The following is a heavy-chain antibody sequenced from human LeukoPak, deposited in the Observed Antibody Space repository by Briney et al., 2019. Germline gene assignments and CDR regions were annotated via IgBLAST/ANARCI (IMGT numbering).Heavy chain of an antibody. J-gene: IGHJ4*02. CDR2: FDPEDGET. Sequence: ASVKVSCKVSGYTLTELSMHWVRQAPGKGLEWMGGFDPEDGETIYAQKFQGRVTMTEDTSTGTAYMELSSLRSEDTAVYYCATDTRGSSGFDYWGQGTLVTVSS. CDR3: ATDTRGSSGFDY. V-gene: IGHV1-24*01. CDR1: GYTLTELS. D-gene: IGHD6-19*01.